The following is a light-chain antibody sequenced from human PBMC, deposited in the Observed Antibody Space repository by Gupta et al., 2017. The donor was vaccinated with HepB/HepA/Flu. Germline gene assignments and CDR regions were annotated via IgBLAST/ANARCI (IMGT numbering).Light chain of an antibody. J-gene: IGKJ5*01. CDR3: QQRQYWPPVT. Sequence: VLTQSPDTLSLSPGERATLSCRASQSVNNYLAWYQHKPGQAPRLLIYDASNIPTGIPARFSGGGSGTDFTLTISSLEPEDFAVYYCQQRQYWPPVTFGQGTRLEIK. CDR2: DAS. CDR1: QSVNNY. V-gene: IGKV3-11*01.